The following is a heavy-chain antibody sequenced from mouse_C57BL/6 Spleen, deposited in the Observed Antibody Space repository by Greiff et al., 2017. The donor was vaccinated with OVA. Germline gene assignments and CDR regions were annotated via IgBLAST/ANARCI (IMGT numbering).Heavy chain of an antibody. V-gene: IGHV1-82*01. CDR2: IYPGGGDT. CDR3: ARSGTTVVEGY. Sequence: VQLKESGPELVKPGASVKISCKASGYAFSSSWMNWVKQRPGKGLEWIGRIYPGGGDTNYNGKFKGKATLTADKSSSTAYMQLSSLTSEDSAVYFCARSGTTVVEGYWGQGTSVTVSS. D-gene: IGHD1-1*01. CDR1: GYAFSSSW. J-gene: IGHJ4*01.